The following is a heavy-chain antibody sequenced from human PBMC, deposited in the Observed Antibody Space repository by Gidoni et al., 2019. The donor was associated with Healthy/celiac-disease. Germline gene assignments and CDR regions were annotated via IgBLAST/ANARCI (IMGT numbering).Heavy chain of an antibody. Sequence: QVQLVESGGGVVQPGRSLRLSCAAPGFTFISYGMPWVRQAPGKGLEWVAVISYDGSNKYYADSVKGRFTISRDNSKNTLYLQMNSLRAEDTAVYYCAKDIAPGPLGLAAAGIHFDYWGQGTLVTVSS. CDR3: AKDIAPGPLGLAAAGIHFDY. CDR2: ISYDGSNK. D-gene: IGHD6-13*01. V-gene: IGHV3-30*18. CDR1: GFTFISYG. J-gene: IGHJ4*02.